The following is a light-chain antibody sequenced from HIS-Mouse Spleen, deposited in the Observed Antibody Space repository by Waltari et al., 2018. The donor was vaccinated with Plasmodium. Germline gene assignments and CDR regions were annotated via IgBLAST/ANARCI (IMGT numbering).Light chain of an antibody. V-gene: IGKV3-20*01. CDR2: GAS. J-gene: IGKJ1*01. CDR3: QQYGSSLWT. CDR1: QSVSSSY. Sequence: EIVLTQSPGTLSLSPGERATISCRASQSVSSSYLAWYQQKPGQAPRLRIYGASSRATGIPDRFSGSGSGTDFTLTISRLEPEDFAVYYCQQYGSSLWTFGQGTKVEIK.